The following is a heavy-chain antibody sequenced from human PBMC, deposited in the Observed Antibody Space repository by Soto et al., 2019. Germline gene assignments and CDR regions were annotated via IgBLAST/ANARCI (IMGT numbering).Heavy chain of an antibody. J-gene: IGHJ4*02. D-gene: IGHD3-16*01. V-gene: IGHV1-69*06. CDR1: GGTFSSYP. Sequence: QVQLVQSGAEVKKPGSSVKVSCKASGGTFSSYPISWVRQAPGQGLEWMGGTNANLGTGNYAQKFQGRLTITTDISTTTAYMELSTLRSEDTAVYYCARRDSRGYFWYFDNWGQGTLVTVSS. CDR2: TNANLGTG. CDR3: ARRDSRGYFWYFDN.